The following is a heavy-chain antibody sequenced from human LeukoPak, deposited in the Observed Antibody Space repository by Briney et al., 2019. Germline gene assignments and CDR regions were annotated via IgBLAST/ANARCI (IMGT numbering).Heavy chain of an antibody. CDR2: INAGNGNT. J-gene: IGHJ6*03. Sequence: ASVKVSCKASGYTFTSYTIHWVRQAPGQRLEWMGWINAGNGNTKYSQEFQDRVTITRDTSASTAYMELIRLRSEDMAVYYCARARYETRIWPKSRYDYYHYMDVWGKGTTVTVSS. CDR1: GYTFTSYT. CDR3: ARARYETRIWPKSRYDYYHYMDV. V-gene: IGHV1-3*03. D-gene: IGHD3-3*01.